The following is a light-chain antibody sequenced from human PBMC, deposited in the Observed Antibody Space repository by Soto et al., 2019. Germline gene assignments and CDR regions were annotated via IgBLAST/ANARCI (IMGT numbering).Light chain of an antibody. J-gene: IGKJ5*01. CDR3: QQYNSYPIT. V-gene: IGKV1-5*01. CDR2: DAF. CDR1: QSISSW. Sequence: DIQMTQSPSTLSASVGERVTITCRASQSISSWLAWYQQKPGKAPKLLIYDAFSLESGVPSRFSGSGSGTEFTLTISSLQPDDFATYYCQQYNSYPITFGQGTRLEI.